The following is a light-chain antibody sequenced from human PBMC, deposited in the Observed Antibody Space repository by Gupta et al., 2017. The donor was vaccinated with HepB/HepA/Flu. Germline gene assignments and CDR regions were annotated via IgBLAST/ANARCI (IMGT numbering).Light chain of an antibody. V-gene: IGKV1-39*01. CDR2: AAS. CDR1: QSIRSY. Sequence: SASLGDSVTITCRASQSIRSYLNWYQQKPGKAPKLLIYAASSWQSGVPSRFSGSGSGTDFTLSISSRQPEDFAAYYYQQRDCTVLITFGRGTKVEIK. J-gene: IGKJ4*01. CDR3: QQRDCTVLIT.